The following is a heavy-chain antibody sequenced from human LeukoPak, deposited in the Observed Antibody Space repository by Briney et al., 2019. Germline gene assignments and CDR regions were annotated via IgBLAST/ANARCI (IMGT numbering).Heavy chain of an antibody. J-gene: IGHJ3*02. CDR2: ISAYNGNT. CDR1: GYTFTIYG. D-gene: IGHD3-22*01. Sequence: GASVTVSCTASGYTFTIYGISWVRQAPGQGLEWMGWISAYNGNTNYAQKLQGRVTMTTDTSTSTAYMELRSLRSDDTAVYYCARVTGYDSSGYYPPPDAFDIWGQGTMVTVSS. CDR3: ARVTGYDSSGYYPPPDAFDI. V-gene: IGHV1-18*01.